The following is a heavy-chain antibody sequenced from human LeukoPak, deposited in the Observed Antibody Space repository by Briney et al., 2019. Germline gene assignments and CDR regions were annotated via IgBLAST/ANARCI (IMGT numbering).Heavy chain of an antibody. CDR3: AGTPGYSYGYRDWFDP. CDR1: GYTFTSYG. D-gene: IGHD5-18*01. CDR2: ISAYNGNT. Sequence: ASVKVSCKASGYTFTSYGISWVRQAPGQWLEWMGWISAYNGNTNYAQKLQGRVTMTTDTSTSTAYMELRSLRSDDTAVYYCAGTPGYSYGYRDWFDPWGQGTLVTVSS. V-gene: IGHV1-18*01. J-gene: IGHJ5*02.